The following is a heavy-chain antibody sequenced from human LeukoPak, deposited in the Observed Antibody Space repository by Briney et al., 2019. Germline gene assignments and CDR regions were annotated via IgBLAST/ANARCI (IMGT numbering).Heavy chain of an antibody. CDR1: GGSISSGGYS. CDR3: AREKNSGYKPHLDY. CDR2: IYHSGST. V-gene: IGHV4-30-2*01. Sequence: SETLSLTCAVSGGSISSGGYSWVWIRQPPGKGLEWIGYIYHSGSTYYNPSLKSRVTISVDRSNNQFSLKLSSVTAADTAVYYCAREKNSGYKPHLDYWGQGTLVTVSS. J-gene: IGHJ4*02. D-gene: IGHD3-22*01.